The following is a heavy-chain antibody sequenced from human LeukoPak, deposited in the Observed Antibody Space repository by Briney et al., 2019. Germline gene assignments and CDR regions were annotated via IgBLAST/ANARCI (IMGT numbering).Heavy chain of an antibody. J-gene: IGHJ1*01. CDR1: GYTFTSYG. D-gene: IGHD3-22*01. CDR3: ARVPLHDDSGHYYPH. Sequence: ASVKVSCKTSGYTFTSYGMHWVRQAPGQSLKWMGWINGGNGNTKYSEKFQGRVTIIRDTSASTAYMELSSLRSEDTAVYYCARVPLHDDSGHYYPHWGQGTLVTVPS. V-gene: IGHV1-3*01. CDR2: INGGNGNT.